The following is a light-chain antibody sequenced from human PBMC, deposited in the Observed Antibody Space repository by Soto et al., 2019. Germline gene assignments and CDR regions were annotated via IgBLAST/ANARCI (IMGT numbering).Light chain of an antibody. CDR2: KAS. Sequence: DIQMTQSPSTLSASVGDRVTITCRASQSLSTWLAWYQQKPGKAPKLLIYKASNLEGGVPSRFSGSGSGTEFTNTFNSLQPDDFATYYCQQYNTYPLSFGGGTTVEIK. CDR3: QQYNTYPLS. V-gene: IGKV1-5*03. J-gene: IGKJ4*01. CDR1: QSLSTW.